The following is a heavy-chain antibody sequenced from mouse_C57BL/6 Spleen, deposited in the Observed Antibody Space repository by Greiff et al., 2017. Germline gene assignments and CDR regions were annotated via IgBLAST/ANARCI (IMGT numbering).Heavy chain of an antibody. CDR2: IYPGSSNT. Sequence: QVQLKQSGAELVRPGASVKLSCKASGYTFTDYSINWVKQRPGQGLEWIASIYPGSSNTYYNEKFKGKATLTAEKSSSTAYMQLSSLTSEASAVYVSAGSELLTFDYWGQGTTLTVSS. J-gene: IGHJ2*01. V-gene: IGHV1-76*01. CDR3: AGSELLTFDY. CDR1: GYTFTDYS. D-gene: IGHD2-12*01.